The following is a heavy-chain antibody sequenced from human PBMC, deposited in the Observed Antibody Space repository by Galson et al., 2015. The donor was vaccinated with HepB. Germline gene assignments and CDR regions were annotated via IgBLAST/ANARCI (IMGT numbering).Heavy chain of an antibody. J-gene: IGHJ6*02. Sequence: SVKVSCKVSGYTLTELSMHWVRQAPGKGLEWMGGFDPEDGETIYAQKFQGRVTMTEDTSTDTAYMELSSLRSEDTAVYYCATGLIVPGNYYYYGMDVWGQGTTVTVSS. CDR3: ATGLIVPGNYYYYGMDV. V-gene: IGHV1-24*01. D-gene: IGHD2-2*01. CDR2: FDPEDGET. CDR1: GYTLTELS.